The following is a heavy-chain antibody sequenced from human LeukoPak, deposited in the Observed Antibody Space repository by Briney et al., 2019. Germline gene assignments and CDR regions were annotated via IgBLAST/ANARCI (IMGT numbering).Heavy chain of an antibody. Sequence: EASVKVSCKASGYTFINYDINWVRQATGQGLEWMGWMNPNSGNTGYAQKFQGRVTMTRNTSISTAYMELSSLRSEDTAVYYCARDNSVRDEAWWFNPWGQGTLVTVSS. V-gene: IGHV1-8*01. J-gene: IGHJ5*02. D-gene: IGHD5-24*01. CDR2: MNPNSGNT. CDR1: GYTFINYD. CDR3: ARDNSVRDEAWWFNP.